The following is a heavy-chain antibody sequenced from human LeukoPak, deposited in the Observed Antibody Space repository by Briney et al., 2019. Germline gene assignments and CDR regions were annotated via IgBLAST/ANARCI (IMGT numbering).Heavy chain of an antibody. CDR2: ISYDGSNK. Sequence: GGSLRLSCAASGFTFSSYAMHWVRQAPGKGLEWVAVISYDGSNKYYADSVKGRFTISRDNSKNTLYLQMNSLRAEDTAVYYCARWIQLWGGAADYWGQGTLVTVSS. CDR3: ARWIQLWGGAADY. CDR1: GFTFSSYA. D-gene: IGHD5-18*01. V-gene: IGHV3-30*04. J-gene: IGHJ4*02.